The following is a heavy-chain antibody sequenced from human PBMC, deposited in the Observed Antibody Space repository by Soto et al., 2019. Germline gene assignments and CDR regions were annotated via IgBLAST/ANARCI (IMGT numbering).Heavy chain of an antibody. J-gene: IGHJ5*02. D-gene: IGHD3-10*01. V-gene: IGHV4-59*08. CDR3: ARRNYYVSVNWFDP. Sequence: QVQLQESGPGLVKPSETLSLTCTVSGGSISSYYWSWIRQPPGKGLEWIGYIYYSGSTNYNPSLKSRVTISVDTSKNQCSLKLSSVTAADTAVYYCARRNYYVSVNWFDPWGQGTLVTVSS. CDR2: IYYSGST. CDR1: GGSISSYY.